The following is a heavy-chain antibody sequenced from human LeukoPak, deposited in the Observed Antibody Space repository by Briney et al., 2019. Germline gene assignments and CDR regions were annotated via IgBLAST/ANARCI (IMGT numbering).Heavy chain of an antibody. CDR2: INHSGST. J-gene: IGHJ4*02. V-gene: IGHV4-34*01. CDR3: ARLLVVEGFDF. Sequence: PSETLSLTCAVYGGSFSGYYWSWIRQPPGKGLEWIGEINHSGSTNYNPSLKSRVTISVDTPKNQFSLKLRSVTAADTAVYYCARLLVVEGFDFWGQGTLVTVSS. D-gene: IGHD2-2*01. CDR1: GGSFSGYY.